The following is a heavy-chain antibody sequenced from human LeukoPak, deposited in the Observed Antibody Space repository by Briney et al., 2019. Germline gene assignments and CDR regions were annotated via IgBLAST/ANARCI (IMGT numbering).Heavy chain of an antibody. Sequence: GGSLRLSCAASGFTFSNYNMNWVRQAPGKGLEWMSSISSSDSYIYYADSVKGRFTISRDNAKNSLYLQMNSLRAADTAVYYCARASLSGSYYIYWGQGTLVTVSS. CDR1: GFTFSNYN. J-gene: IGHJ4*02. V-gene: IGHV3-21*01. CDR3: ARASLSGSYYIY. D-gene: IGHD1-26*01. CDR2: ISSSDSYI.